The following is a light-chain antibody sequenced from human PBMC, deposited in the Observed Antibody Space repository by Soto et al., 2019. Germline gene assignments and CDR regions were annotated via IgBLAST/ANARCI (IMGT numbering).Light chain of an antibody. Sequence: DIQLTQSPSLLSASVGDRVTITCRASQGISSYLAWYQQKPGKAPKLLIYAASTLQSGVPSRFSGSGSGTEFTLTISSLQPEDFATYYCQQLNSYPPETFGQGTKVDIK. CDR1: QGISSY. CDR2: AAS. V-gene: IGKV1-9*01. CDR3: QQLNSYPPET. J-gene: IGKJ1*01.